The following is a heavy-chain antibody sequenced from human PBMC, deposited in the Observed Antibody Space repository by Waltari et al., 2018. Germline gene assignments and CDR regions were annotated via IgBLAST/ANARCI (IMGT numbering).Heavy chain of an antibody. V-gene: IGHV4-59*01. CDR3: ARGDTSNWFASYFDF. J-gene: IGHJ4*02. D-gene: IGHD3-10*01. CDR1: AASIRSYY. CDR2: IYFSGST. Sequence: QVRLQESGPGLVTPSETLSLTCTVSAASIRSYYWSWIRQPPGKGLEWIAYIYFSGSTSYNPSLKSRVAISGDTSKKQFSLRLSSVTAADTAVYYCARGDTSNWFASYFDFWGQGILVSVSS.